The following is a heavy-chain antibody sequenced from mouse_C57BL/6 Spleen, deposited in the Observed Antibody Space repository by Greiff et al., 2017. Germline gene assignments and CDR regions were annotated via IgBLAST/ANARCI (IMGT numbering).Heavy chain of an antibody. J-gene: IGHJ4*01. CDR1: GYTFTDYE. V-gene: IGHV1-15*01. CDR3: TRKGMAMDY. Sequence: QVQLQQPGAELVRPGASVTLSCKASGYTFTDYEMHWVKQTPVHGLEWIGAIDPETGGTAYNQKFKGKAILTADKSSSTAYMELRSLTSEDSAVYYCTRKGMAMDYWGQGTSVTVSS. CDR2: IDPETGGT.